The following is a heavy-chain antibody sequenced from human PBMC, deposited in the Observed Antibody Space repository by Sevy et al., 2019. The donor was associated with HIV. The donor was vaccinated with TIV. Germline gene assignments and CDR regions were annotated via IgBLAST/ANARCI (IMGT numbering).Heavy chain of an antibody. CDR1: GFTFSNHG. CDR3: ARGSDFNDRSAKRDFDY. CDR2: IWNDGSNK. V-gene: IGHV3-33*01. J-gene: IGHJ4*02. Sequence: GGSLRLSCAASGFTFSNHGMHWVRQAPGKGLEWVAVIWNDGSNKYYADSVKGRFTISRDNSKKTLYLQMNSLRVEDTAVYFCARGSDFNDRSAKRDFDYWGQGTLVTVSS. D-gene: IGHD3-22*01.